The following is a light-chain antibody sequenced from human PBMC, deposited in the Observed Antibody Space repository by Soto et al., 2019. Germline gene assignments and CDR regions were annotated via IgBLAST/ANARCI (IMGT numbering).Light chain of an antibody. J-gene: IGKJ5*01. CDR1: QSVSSSY. CDR2: GAS. Sequence: ESVLTQSPGTLSLARGERATLSCMAIQSVSSSYLAWYQQNPGHAPRHLIYGASSRATGIPDRFSSSGSGTDFTLTISRLEPEDFAVYYCQQYGSSPSFTFGQGPRLEIK. CDR3: QQYGSSPSFT. V-gene: IGKV3-20*01.